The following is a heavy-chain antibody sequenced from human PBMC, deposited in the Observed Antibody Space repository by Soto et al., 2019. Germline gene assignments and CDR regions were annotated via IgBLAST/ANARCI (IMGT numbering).Heavy chain of an antibody. CDR3: ATARITMIGNDY. J-gene: IGHJ4*02. D-gene: IGHD3-22*01. Sequence: GESLNISCKGSGYSFTSYWISWVRQMPGKGLEWMGRIDPSDSYTNYSPSFQGHVTISADKSISTAYLQWSSLKASDTAMYYCATARITMIGNDYWGQGTLVTVSS. CDR2: IDPSDSYT. V-gene: IGHV5-10-1*01. CDR1: GYSFTSYW.